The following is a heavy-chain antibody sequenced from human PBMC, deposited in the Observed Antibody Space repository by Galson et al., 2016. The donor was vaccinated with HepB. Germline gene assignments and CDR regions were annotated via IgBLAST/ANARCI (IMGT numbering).Heavy chain of an antibody. V-gene: IGHV3-23*01. J-gene: IGHJ4*02. CDR1: GFPFSDYA. Sequence: SLRLSCAVSGFPFSDYAMSWVRQGPGKRLEWVSTISSDGDNKHYLDYVKGRFTVSRDNSKNTLDLQMNSLRAEDTAVYYCTNDVGLVMFGMWGRGTLVTVSS. D-gene: IGHD2/OR15-2a*01. CDR2: ISSDGDNK. CDR3: TNDVGLVMFGM.